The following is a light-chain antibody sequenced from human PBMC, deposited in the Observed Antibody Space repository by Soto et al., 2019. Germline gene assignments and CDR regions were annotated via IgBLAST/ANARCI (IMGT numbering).Light chain of an antibody. V-gene: IGKV2-30*02. CDR2: KVS. CDR1: ESLVHTNGNTY. CDR3: MQRTHRPWT. Sequence: DVVLTQTPLSLSVTLGQPASISCRSDESLVHTNGNTYLNWFQLRPGQSPRRLIYKVSNRDSGVPDRFSGSGACTDFTLKISRVEAEDVGVYYCMQRTHRPWTFGHGTTVELK. J-gene: IGKJ1*01.